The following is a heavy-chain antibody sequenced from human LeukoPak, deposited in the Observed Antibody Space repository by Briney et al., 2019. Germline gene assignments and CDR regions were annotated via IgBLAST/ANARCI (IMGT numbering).Heavy chain of an antibody. Sequence: GGSLRLSCAASGLTFTSYGMSWVRQAPGKGLEWVSAIIGSGGSTYYANSVKGRFTISRDNSKNTLYLQMNSLRAEDTAIYYCAKTMSGYYRDAFDIWGQGTMVTVSA. CDR3: AKTMSGYYRDAFDI. V-gene: IGHV3-23*01. CDR2: IIGSGGST. D-gene: IGHD3-22*01. CDR1: GLTFTSYG. J-gene: IGHJ3*02.